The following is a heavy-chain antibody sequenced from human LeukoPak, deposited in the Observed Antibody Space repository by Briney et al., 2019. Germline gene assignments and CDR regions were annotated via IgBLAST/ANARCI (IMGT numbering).Heavy chain of an antibody. CDR3: AREARRNGQGWDY. J-gene: IGHJ4*02. CDR2: INPSGGST. Sequence: ASVTVSCKASGYTFTSYYMHWVRQAPGQGLEWMGIINPSGGSTSYAQKFQGRVTMTRDMSTSTVYMELSSLRSEDTAVYYCAREARRNGQGWDYWGQGTLVTVSS. V-gene: IGHV1-46*01. CDR1: GYTFTSYY. D-gene: IGHD6-19*01.